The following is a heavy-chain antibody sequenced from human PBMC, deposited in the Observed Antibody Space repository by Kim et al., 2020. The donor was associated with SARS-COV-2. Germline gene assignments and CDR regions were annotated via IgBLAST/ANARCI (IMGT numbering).Heavy chain of an antibody. CDR3: ARRRQVVSYYYYYGMEV. V-gene: IGHV1-2*02. D-gene: IGHD6-13*01. Sequence: ASVKVSCKASGYTFTDYYIHWVRQAPGQGLEWMGWINPNSGGTNYAQKFQGRVTMTRDTSITTAYMDLSRLRSDDTAVYCWARRRQVVSYYYYYGMEVWGQGTTVTVSS. J-gene: IGHJ6*02. CDR1: GYTFTDYY. CDR2: INPNSGGT.